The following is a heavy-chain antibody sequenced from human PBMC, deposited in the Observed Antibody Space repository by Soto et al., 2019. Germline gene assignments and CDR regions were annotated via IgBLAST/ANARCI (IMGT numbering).Heavy chain of an antibody. J-gene: IGHJ4*02. D-gene: IGHD3-22*01. CDR1: GGSVSSGSYY. V-gene: IGHV4-61*01. CDR3: ARERYYDSSGQLLSPRYFDY. CDR2: IYYSGST. Sequence: PSETLSLTCTVSGGSVSSGSYYWSWIRQPPGKGLEWIGYIYYSGSTNYNPSLKSRVTISVDTSKNQFSLKLSSVTAADTAVYYCARERYYDSSGQLLSPRYFDYWGQGTLVTVSS.